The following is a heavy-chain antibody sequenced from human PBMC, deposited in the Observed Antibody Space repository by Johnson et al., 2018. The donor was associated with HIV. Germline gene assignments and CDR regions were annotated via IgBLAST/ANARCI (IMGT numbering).Heavy chain of an antibody. J-gene: IGHJ3*02. CDR1: GFTFSDYY. CDR3: ARDFSSSSNAFDI. D-gene: IGHD6-6*01. CDR2: ISSSGSTI. Sequence: QMLLVESGGGLVKPGGSLRLSCAASGFTFSDYYMSWIRQAPGKGLEWVSYISSSGSTIYYADSVNGRFTISRDNAKNSLYLQMNSLRAEDTAVYYCARDFSSSSNAFDIWGQGTMVTVSS. V-gene: IGHV3-11*04.